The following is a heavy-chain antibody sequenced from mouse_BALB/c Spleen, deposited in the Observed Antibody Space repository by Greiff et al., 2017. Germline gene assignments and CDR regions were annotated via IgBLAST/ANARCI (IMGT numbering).Heavy chain of an antibody. V-gene: IGHV5-6-3*01. Sequence: EVKLVESGGGLVQPGGSLKLSCAASGFTFSSYGMSWVRQTPDKRLELVATINSNGGSTYYPDSVKGRFTISRDNAKNTLYLQMSSLKSEDTAMYYCARDPLLRYHRFDYWGQGTTLTVSS. CDR1: GFTFSSYG. J-gene: IGHJ2*01. CDR2: INSNGGST. D-gene: IGHD1-1*01. CDR3: ARDPLLRYHRFDY.